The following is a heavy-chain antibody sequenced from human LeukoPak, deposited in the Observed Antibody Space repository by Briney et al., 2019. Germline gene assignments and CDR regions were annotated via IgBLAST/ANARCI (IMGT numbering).Heavy chain of an antibody. CDR3: ARERAWGSPDY. D-gene: IGHD7-27*01. CDR2: ISSSSSYT. CDR1: GFSFSDYY. V-gene: IGHV3-11*06. Sequence: GGSLRLSCAASGFSFSDYYMSWIRQAPGKGLEWVSYISSSSSYTNYGDSVKGRFTISRDNAQYSLYLQMNSLRAEDTAVYYCARERAWGSPDYWGQGTLVTVSS. J-gene: IGHJ4*02.